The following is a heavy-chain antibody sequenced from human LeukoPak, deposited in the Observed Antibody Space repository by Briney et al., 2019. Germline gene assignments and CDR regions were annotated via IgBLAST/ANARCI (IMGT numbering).Heavy chain of an antibody. CDR2: INTNTGNP. Sequence: ASVKVSCKASGYTFTSYDINWVRQAPGQGLEWMGWINTNTGNPTYAQGFTGRFVFSLDTLVSTAYLQISRLKPEDTAVYYCARVPFVVVGTTGNWFDPWGQGTLVTVSS. CDR1: GYTFTSYD. CDR3: ARVPFVVVGTTGNWFDP. V-gene: IGHV7-4-1*02. D-gene: IGHD1-26*01. J-gene: IGHJ5*02.